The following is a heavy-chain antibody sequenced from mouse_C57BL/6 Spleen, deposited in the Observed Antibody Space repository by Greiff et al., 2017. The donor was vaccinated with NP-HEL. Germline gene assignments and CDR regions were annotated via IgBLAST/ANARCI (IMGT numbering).Heavy chain of an antibody. CDR2: IDPSDSYT. CDR3: ARGSMVTTGDY. Sequence: QVHVKQPGAELVKPGASVKLSCKASGYTFTSYWMQWVKQRPGQGLEWIGEIDPSDSYTNYNQKFKGKATLTVDTSSSTAYMQLSSLTSEDSAVYYCARGSMVTTGDYWGQGTTLTVSS. V-gene: IGHV1-50*01. CDR1: GYTFTSYW. D-gene: IGHD2-2*01. J-gene: IGHJ2*01.